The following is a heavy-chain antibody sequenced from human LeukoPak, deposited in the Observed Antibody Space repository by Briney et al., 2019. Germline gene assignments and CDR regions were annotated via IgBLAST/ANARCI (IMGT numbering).Heavy chain of an antibody. V-gene: IGHV4-30-2*01. CDR2: IYHSGST. CDR3: ARSLGYCSGGSCRDAFGI. J-gene: IGHJ3*02. Sequence: SQTLSLTCAVSGGSISSGGYSWSWIRQPPGTGLEWIGYIYHSGSTYYNPSLKSRVTISVDRSKNQFSLKLSSVTAADTAVYYCARSLGYCSGGSCRDAFGIWGQGTMVTVSS. D-gene: IGHD2-15*01. CDR1: GGSISSGGYS.